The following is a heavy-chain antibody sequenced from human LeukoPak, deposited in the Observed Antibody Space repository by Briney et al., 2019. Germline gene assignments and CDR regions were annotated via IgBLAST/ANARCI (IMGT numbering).Heavy chain of an antibody. J-gene: IGHJ4*02. V-gene: IGHV3-23*01. CDR1: GFTFSSYS. D-gene: IGHD4-17*01. CDR2: ISGSGGST. Sequence: GGSLRLSCAASGFTFSSYSMNWVRQAPGKGLEWVSAISGSGGSTYYADSVKGRFTISRDNSKNTLYLQMNSLRAEDTAVYYCAKDLYRISGDYAPFDYWGQGTLVTVSS. CDR3: AKDLYRISGDYAPFDY.